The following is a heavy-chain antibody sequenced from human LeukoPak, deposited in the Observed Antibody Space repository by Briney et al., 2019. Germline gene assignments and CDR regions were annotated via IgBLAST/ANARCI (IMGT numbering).Heavy chain of an antibody. CDR3: ARSNYRRGYYDFWNMIFDY. V-gene: IGHV1-69*01. D-gene: IGHD3-3*01. Sequence: ASVKVSCKASGGAFSSYAISWVRQAPGQGLEWMGGIIPIFGTANYAQKFQGRVTITADESTSTAYMELSSLRSEDTAVYYCARSNYRRGYYDFWNMIFDYWGQGTLVTVSS. CDR1: GGAFSSYA. CDR2: IIPIFGTA. J-gene: IGHJ4*02.